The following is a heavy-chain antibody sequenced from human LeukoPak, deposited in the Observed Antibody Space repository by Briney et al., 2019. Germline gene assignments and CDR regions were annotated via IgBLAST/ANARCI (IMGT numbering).Heavy chain of an antibody. J-gene: IGHJ4*02. CDR3: ARASIPSYSSKPRPDY. V-gene: IGHV3-48*01. Sequence: PGGSLRLSCAASGFTFSSYSMNWVRQAPGKGLEWVSYISSSSSTIYYADSVKGRFTISRDNAKNSLYLQMNSLRAEDTAVYYCARASIPSYSSKPRPDYWGQGTLVTVSS. D-gene: IGHD6-13*01. CDR2: ISSSSSTI. CDR1: GFTFSSYS.